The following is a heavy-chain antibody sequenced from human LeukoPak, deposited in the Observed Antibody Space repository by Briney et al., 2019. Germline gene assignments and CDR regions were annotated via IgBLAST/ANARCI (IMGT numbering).Heavy chain of an antibody. D-gene: IGHD6-13*01. CDR2: INPNSGGT. CDR1: GYTFTSYG. Sequence: ASVKVSCKASGYTFTSYGISWVRQAPGQGLEWMGWINPNSGGTNYAQKFQGRVTMTRDTSISTAYMELSRLRSDDTAVYYCARGVSSRFSSDYWGQGTLVTVSS. CDR3: ARGVSSRFSSDY. V-gene: IGHV1-2*02. J-gene: IGHJ4*02.